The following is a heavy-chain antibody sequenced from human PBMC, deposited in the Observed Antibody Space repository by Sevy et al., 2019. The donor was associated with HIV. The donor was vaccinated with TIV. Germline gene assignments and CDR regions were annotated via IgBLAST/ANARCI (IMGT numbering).Heavy chain of an antibody. CDR2: LYYNGTS. Sequence: SDTLSLTCTVSGGSINNYYWSWIRQPPGKGLEWIGYLYYNGTSNYKPSLKSRVTISVDTSKNQFSLRLSSVTAADTAVYYCARDRRKFASGWSHGMDVWGQGTTVTVSS. J-gene: IGHJ6*02. CDR1: GGSINNYY. V-gene: IGHV4-59*01. CDR3: ARDRRKFASGWSHGMDV. D-gene: IGHD6-19*01.